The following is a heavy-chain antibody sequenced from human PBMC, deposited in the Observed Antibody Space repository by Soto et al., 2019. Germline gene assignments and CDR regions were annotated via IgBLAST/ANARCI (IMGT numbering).Heavy chain of an antibody. CDR1: GDSISRGGYS. CDR3: ARGSSSYYDYGMDV. CDR2: ISDSGST. V-gene: IGHV4-30-2*01. D-gene: IGHD6-6*01. Sequence: KASETLSLTCAVSGDSISRGGYSWTWIRQPPWKALEWIGNISDSGSTSYNPSLKSRVTISVDRSKNQFSLKLTSVTAADTAVYFCARGSSSYYDYGMDVWGQGXTVTVYS. J-gene: IGHJ6*02.